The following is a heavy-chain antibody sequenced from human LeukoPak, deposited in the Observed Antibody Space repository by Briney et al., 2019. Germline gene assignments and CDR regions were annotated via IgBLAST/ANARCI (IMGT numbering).Heavy chain of an antibody. D-gene: IGHD2-15*01. CDR1: GFTFSTYS. CDR2: IRSRDRTI. V-gene: IGHV3-48*01. J-gene: IGHJ4*02. Sequence: SGGSLRLSCAASGFTFSTYSINWVRQAPGKGLEWVSYIRSRDRTIYYADSVKGRFTISTDNAENSLYLQMNSLRAEDTAVYYCARALGWLAPFDYWGQGTLVTVSS. CDR3: ARALGWLAPFDY.